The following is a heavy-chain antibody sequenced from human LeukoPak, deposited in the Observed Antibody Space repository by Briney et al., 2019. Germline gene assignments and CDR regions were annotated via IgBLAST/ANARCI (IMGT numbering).Heavy chain of an antibody. J-gene: IGHJ4*02. CDR1: GYTFTSYG. V-gene: IGHV1-18*01. Sequence: GASVKVSCKASGYTFTSYGISWVRQAPGQGLEWMGWISAYNGNTNYARKLQSRVTMTTDTSTSTAYMELRSLRSDDTAVYYCARIQVAGIAVAPDYWGQGTLVTVSS. D-gene: IGHD6-19*01. CDR3: ARIQVAGIAVAPDY. CDR2: ISAYNGNT.